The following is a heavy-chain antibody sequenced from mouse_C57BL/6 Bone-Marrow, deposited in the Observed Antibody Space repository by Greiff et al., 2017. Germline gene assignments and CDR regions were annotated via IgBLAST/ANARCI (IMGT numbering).Heavy chain of an antibody. V-gene: IGHV1-81*01. CDR3: ARRGVDWYFDV. Sequence: VQLVESGAELARPGASVKLSCKASGYTFTSYGISWVKQRTGQGLEWIGEIYPRSGNTYYNEKFKGKATLTADKSSSTAYMELRSLTSEDSAVYFCARRGVDWYFDVWGTGTTVTVSS. CDR2: IYPRSGNT. CDR1: GYTFTSYG. J-gene: IGHJ1*03.